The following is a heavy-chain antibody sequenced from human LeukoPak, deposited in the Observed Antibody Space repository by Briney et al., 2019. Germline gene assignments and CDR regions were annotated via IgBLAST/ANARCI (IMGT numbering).Heavy chain of an antibody. V-gene: IGHV1-18*01. D-gene: IGHD3-10*01. CDR3: ARQYCITTDCSLIQTYFDY. J-gene: IGHJ4*02. Sequence: ASVKVSCKTSGYTFINYGINWVRQAPGQGLEWMGWISTHNGKTHYAQNFQDRITVTTDTSTSTACLELRSLRSDDTTVYFCARQYCITTDCSLIQTYFDYWGQGTLVTVSS. CDR1: GYTFINYG. CDR2: ISTHNGKT.